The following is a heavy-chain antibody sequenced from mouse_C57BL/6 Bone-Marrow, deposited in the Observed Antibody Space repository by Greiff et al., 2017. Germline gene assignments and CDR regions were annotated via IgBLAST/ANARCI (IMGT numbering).Heavy chain of an antibody. CDR2: IYPRSGTT. Sequence: QVQLKQSGAELARPGASVKLSCKASGYTFTSSGISWVKQRTGQGLEWIGEIYPRSGTTYYNEKFKGKATLTADKSSSTAYMELRSLTSEDSAVYFCARRGGSILYYFDYWGQGTTLTVSS. D-gene: IGHD1-1*01. V-gene: IGHV1-81*01. CDR1: GYTFTSSG. CDR3: ARRGGSILYYFDY. J-gene: IGHJ2*01.